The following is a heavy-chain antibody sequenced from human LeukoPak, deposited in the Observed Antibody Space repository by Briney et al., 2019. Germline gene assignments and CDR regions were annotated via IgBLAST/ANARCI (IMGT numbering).Heavy chain of an antibody. CDR3: ARVVVVPAAIYFDY. CDR2: ISAYNGNT. V-gene: IGHV1-18*04. CDR1: GYTFTSYG. J-gene: IGHJ4*02. D-gene: IGHD2-2*01. Sequence: SVKVSCKASGYTFTSYGISWVRQAPGQGLEWMGWISAYNGNTNYAQELQGRVTMTTDTSTSTAYMELRSLRSDDTAVYYCARVVVVPAAIYFDYWGQGTLVTVSS.